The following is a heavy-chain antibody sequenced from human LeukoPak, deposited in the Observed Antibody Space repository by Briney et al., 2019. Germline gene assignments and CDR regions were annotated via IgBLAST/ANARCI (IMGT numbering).Heavy chain of an antibody. CDR1: GGSISSGGYS. Sequence: SQTLSLTCAVSGGSISSGGYSWSWIRQPPGKGLEWIGYIYHSGSTYYNPSLKSRVTISVDTSKNQFSLKLSSVTAADTAVYYCARAAYSGSYHSDYWGQGTLVTVSS. J-gene: IGHJ4*02. D-gene: IGHD1-26*01. V-gene: IGHV4-30-2*01. CDR3: ARAAYSGSYHSDY. CDR2: IYHSGST.